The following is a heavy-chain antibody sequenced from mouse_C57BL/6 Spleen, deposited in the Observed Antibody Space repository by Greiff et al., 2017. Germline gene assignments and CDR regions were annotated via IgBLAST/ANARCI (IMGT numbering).Heavy chain of an antibody. CDR2: IDPSDSYT. Sequence: QVQLQQPGAELVMPGASVKLSCKASGYTFTSYWMHWVKQRPGQGLEWIGEIDPSDSYTNYNQKFKGKSTLTVDKSSSPAYMQLSSLTSEDSAVYYCARATVYYFDYWGQGTTLTVAS. CDR1: GYTFTSYW. CDR3: ARATVYYFDY. D-gene: IGHD1-1*01. J-gene: IGHJ2*01. V-gene: IGHV1-69*01.